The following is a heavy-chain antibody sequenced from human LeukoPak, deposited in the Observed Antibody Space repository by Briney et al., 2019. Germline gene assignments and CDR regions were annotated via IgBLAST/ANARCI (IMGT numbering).Heavy chain of an antibody. V-gene: IGHV4-61*02. CDR1: GGSISSGSYY. CDR3: AREYTVMTGMFDP. D-gene: IGHD2-21*02. Sequence: SETLSLTCTVSGGSISSGSYYWSWIRQPAGKGLEWIGRIYTSGSTNYNPSLKSRVTISVDTSKNQFSLKLSSVTAADTAVYYCAREYTVMTGMFDPWGQGTLVTVSS. J-gene: IGHJ5*02. CDR2: IYTSGST.